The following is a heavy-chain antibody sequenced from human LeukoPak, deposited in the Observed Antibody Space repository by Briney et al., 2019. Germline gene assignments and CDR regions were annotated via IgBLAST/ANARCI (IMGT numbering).Heavy chain of an antibody. Sequence: SETLSLTCTVSGDSISNYYRSWIRQSPGKELEWIGYMYNRGSTIYNPSLKSRVTISTDTSKNQFSLRLTSVTAADTAVYYCARAEKAVTGTLDSWGQGTLITVSS. CDR3: ARAEKAVTGTLDS. J-gene: IGHJ4*02. CDR1: GDSISNYY. D-gene: IGHD6-19*01. V-gene: IGHV4-59*01. CDR2: MYNRGST.